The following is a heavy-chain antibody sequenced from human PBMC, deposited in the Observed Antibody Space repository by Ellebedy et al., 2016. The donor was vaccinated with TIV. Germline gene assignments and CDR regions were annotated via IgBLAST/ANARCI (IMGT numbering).Heavy chain of an antibody. CDR3: ARYGSGKYLDD. J-gene: IGHJ4*02. D-gene: IGHD3-10*01. Sequence: MPSETLSLTCTVSGGSISSSSYHWGWFRQPPGKRLEWSASIYYSGDTNSNPALKSRVTMSVDTSKKQFSLRLNSVTAEDTAVYYCARYGSGKYLDDWGQGTLVTVSS. V-gene: IGHV4-39*07. CDR1: GGSISSSSYH. CDR2: IYYSGDT.